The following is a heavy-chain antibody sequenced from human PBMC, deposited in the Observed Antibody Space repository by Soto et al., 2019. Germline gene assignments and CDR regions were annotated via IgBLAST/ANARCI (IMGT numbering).Heavy chain of an antibody. D-gene: IGHD6-19*01. CDR1: GGSVSSGSYY. J-gene: IGHJ4*02. CDR2: IYYSGST. CDR3: ARGGSGWYYFDY. Sequence: SETLSLTCTFSGGSVSSGSYYWSWIRQPPGKGLEWIGYIYYSGSTNYNPSLKSRVTISVDTSKNQFSLKLSSVTAADTAVYYRARGGSGWYYFDYWGQGTLVTVSS. V-gene: IGHV4-61*01.